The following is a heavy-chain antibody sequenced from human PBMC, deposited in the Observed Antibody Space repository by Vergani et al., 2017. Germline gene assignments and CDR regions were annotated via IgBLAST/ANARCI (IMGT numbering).Heavy chain of an antibody. J-gene: IGHJ3*02. D-gene: IGHD5-12*01. V-gene: IGHV3-33*01. CDR1: GFTFSSYG. Sequence: VQLVESGGGLVKPGGSLRLSCAASGFTFSSYGMHWVRQAPGKGLEWVAVIWYDGSNKYYADSVKGRFTISRDNSKNTLYLQMNSLRAEDTAVYYCARGDRYSGYDSEPDAFDIWGQGTMVTVSS. CDR2: IWYDGSNK. CDR3: ARGDRYSGYDSEPDAFDI.